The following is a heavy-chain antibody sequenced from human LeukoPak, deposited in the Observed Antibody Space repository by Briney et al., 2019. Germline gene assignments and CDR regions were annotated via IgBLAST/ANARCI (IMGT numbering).Heavy chain of an antibody. D-gene: IGHD2-15*01. J-gene: IGHJ1*01. V-gene: IGHV3-21*01. Sequence: PGGSLRLSCAASGFTFSSYSMNWVRQAPGKGLEWVSSISSSSSYIYYADSVKGRFTISRDNAKNSLYLQMNSLRAEDTAVYYCARGPQLGYCSGGSCYSFRYFQHWGQGTLVTVSS. CDR1: GFTFSSYS. CDR3: ARGPQLGYCSGGSCYSFRYFQH. CDR2: ISSSSSYI.